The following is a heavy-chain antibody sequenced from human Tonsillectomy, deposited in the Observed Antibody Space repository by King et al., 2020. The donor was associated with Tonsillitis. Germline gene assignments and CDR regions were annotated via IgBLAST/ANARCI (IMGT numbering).Heavy chain of an antibody. V-gene: IGHV3-30*01. CDR3: ARETYSSRAFDY. D-gene: IGHD6-13*01. CDR1: GFIFSSYT. Sequence: VQLVESGGGVVQPGRSLRLSCAASGFIFSSYTMHWVRQAPGKGLEWVAVISYDGSNNYADSVKGRFTNSRDNSKNTQYLQMNSLRAEDTTVYYCARETYSSRAFDYAGQGTLATVPS. J-gene: IGHJ4*02. CDR2: ISYDGSN.